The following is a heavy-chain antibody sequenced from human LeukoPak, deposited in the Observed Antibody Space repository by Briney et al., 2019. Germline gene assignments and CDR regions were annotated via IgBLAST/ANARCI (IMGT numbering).Heavy chain of an antibody. CDR1: GESFSAYF. CDR3: ARGSSFDGYCSAGACDAGYYDS. Sequence: PSETLSLTCAVYGESFSAYFWNWIRQAPGKPLEYIGENGHRGSSHYNPSLKTRVTLSVDTSKNQFSLKLTSVTAADTAVYFCARGSSFDGYCSAGACDAGYYDSWGQGTPVTVSS. D-gene: IGHD2-15*01. V-gene: IGHV4-34*01. CDR2: NGHRGSS. J-gene: IGHJ4*02.